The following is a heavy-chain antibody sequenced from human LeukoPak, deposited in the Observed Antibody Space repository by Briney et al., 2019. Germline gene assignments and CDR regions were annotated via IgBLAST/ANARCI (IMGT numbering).Heavy chain of an antibody. J-gene: IGHJ4*02. D-gene: IGHD1-26*01. V-gene: IGHV3-74*01. Sequence: GGSLRLSCAASGFTFSSYWMHWVRQAPGKGLVWVSRIDSNGRTINYADSVKGRFTISRDNANCMLYLQMNSLRAEDSAVYYCAKDFVGPDDYWGQGTLVTVSS. CDR3: AKDFVGPDDY. CDR1: GFTFSSYW. CDR2: IDSNGRTI.